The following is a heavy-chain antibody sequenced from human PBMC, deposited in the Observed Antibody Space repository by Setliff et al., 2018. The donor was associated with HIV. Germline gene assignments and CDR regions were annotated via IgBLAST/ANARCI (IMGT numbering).Heavy chain of an antibody. CDR2: IYTSGST. D-gene: IGHD2-15*01. CDR3: ARQGWSLTSHGRYFDY. J-gene: IGHJ4*02. CDR1: GGSISSGSYY. Sequence: KSSETLSLTCTVSGGSISSGSYYWSWIRQPAGKGLEWIGRIYTSGSTNYNPSLKSRVTISVDTSKNRISLELNSVTAADTAVYYCARQGWSLTSHGRYFDYWGQGILVTVSS. V-gene: IGHV4-61*02.